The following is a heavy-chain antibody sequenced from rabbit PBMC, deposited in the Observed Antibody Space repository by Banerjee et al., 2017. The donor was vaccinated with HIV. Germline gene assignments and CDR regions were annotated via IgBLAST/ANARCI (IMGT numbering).Heavy chain of an antibody. V-gene: IGHV1S40*01. CDR2: IYAGSSANT. D-gene: IGHD4-2*01. CDR1: GFSFSNTNY. J-gene: IGHJ4*01. CDR3: ARDYSGSTYYFSL. Sequence: QSLEESGGDLVKPGASLTLTCTASGFSFSNTNYMCWVRQAPGKGLEWIACIYAGSSANTYYASWAKGRFTISKTSSTTVTLQMASLTAADTATYFCARDYSGSTYYFSLWGPGTLVTVS.